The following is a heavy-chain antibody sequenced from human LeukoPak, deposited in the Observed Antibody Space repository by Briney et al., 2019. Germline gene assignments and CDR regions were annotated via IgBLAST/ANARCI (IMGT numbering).Heavy chain of an antibody. Sequence: ASVKVSCKVSGYTLTELSMHWVRQAPGKGLEWMGGFDPEDGETIYAQKFQGRVTMTEDTSTDTAYMELSRLRSEDTAVYYCATDLACSSTSCYLTNYWGQGTLVTVSS. CDR1: GYTLTELS. D-gene: IGHD2-2*01. CDR3: ATDLACSSTSCYLTNY. J-gene: IGHJ4*02. V-gene: IGHV1-24*01. CDR2: FDPEDGET.